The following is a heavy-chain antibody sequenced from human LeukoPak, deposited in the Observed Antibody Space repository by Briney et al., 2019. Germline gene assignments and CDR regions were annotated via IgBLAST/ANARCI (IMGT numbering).Heavy chain of an antibody. CDR3: ARQLLYRDYYYYYMDV. CDR2: IYYSGST. V-gene: IGHV4-39*01. J-gene: IGHJ6*03. CDR1: GGSISSSSYY. D-gene: IGHD2-2*02. Sequence: PSETLSLTCTVSGGSISSSSYYWGWIRQPPGKGLEWIGSIYYSGSTYYNPSLKSRVTISVDTSKNQFSLKLSSVTAADTAVYYCARQLLYRDYYYYYMDVWGKGTTVTVSS.